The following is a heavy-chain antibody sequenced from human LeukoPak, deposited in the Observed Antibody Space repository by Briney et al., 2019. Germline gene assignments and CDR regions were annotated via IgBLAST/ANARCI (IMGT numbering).Heavy chain of an antibody. V-gene: IGHV4-61*02. Sequence: SETLSLTCTVSGASISSGNYYWPWVRQPAGKGLEWIGRIYPSGSANYNPSLKSRVAMSVDTSNNQFSLKLSSVTAADTAVYYCARGRYYYDTSGYVVWLDPWGQGTLVTVSS. CDR2: IYPSGSA. D-gene: IGHD3-22*01. CDR1: GASISSGNYY. J-gene: IGHJ5*02. CDR3: ARGRYYYDTSGYVVWLDP.